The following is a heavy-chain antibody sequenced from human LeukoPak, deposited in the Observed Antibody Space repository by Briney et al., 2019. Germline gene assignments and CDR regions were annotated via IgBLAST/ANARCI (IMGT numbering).Heavy chain of an antibody. CDR1: GYTFTGYY. CDR2: VNPTSGGT. D-gene: IGHD5-18*01. CDR3: ARDGRGYGGFDY. J-gene: IGHJ4*02. Sequence: ASVKVSCKASGYTFTGYYMHWVRQAPGQGLEWMGWVNPTSGGTNYAQKFQGRVTMTRDTSISTAYMELSRLRSEDMAVYYCARDGRGYGGFDYWGQGTLVTVSS. V-gene: IGHV1-2*02.